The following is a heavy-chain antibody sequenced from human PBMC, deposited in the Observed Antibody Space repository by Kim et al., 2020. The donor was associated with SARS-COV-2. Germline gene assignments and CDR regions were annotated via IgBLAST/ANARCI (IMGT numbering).Heavy chain of an antibody. CDR1: GGSISSYY. D-gene: IGHD5-12*01. Sequence: SETLSLTCTVSGGSISSYYWSWIRQPPGKGLEWIGYIYYSGSTNYNPSLKSRVTISVDTSKNQFSLKLSSVTAADTAVYYCARGGDGYTIDYWGQGTLVT. CDR2: IYYSGST. CDR3: ARGGDGYTIDY. V-gene: IGHV4-59*13. J-gene: IGHJ4*02.